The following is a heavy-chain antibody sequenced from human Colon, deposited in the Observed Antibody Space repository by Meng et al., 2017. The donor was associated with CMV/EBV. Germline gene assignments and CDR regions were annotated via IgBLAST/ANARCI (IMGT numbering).Heavy chain of an antibody. CDR3: ARVDGEYYYDSSGYVDY. CDR2: IYYSGST. J-gene: IGHJ4*02. V-gene: IGHV4-39*07. Sequence: RLQESGPGRVKPSDTLSLTGTVSGGSISSSIYNWGWIRQPPGRGLEWIGSIYYSGSTYYNPSLKCRVTISVDTSKTQFSLKLSSVTAADTAVYYCARVDGEYYYDSSGYVDYWGQGTLVTVSS. CDR1: GGSISSSIYN. D-gene: IGHD3-22*01.